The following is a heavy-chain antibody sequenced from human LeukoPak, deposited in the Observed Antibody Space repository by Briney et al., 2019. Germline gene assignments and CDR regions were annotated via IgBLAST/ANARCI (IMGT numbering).Heavy chain of an antibody. D-gene: IGHD6-19*01. J-gene: IGHJ4*02. Sequence: GRTLLLSCTASGFAFSTYWMFCIRQAPGKGLVWVSQINPEGASTTYGDPAKGRFTASRDNAKNALHLQMNSLRVDDTAVYYCARGTAITAGIDFWGQGTLVTVSS. CDR2: INPEGAST. V-gene: IGHV3-74*01. CDR1: GFAFSTYW. CDR3: ARGTAITAGIDF.